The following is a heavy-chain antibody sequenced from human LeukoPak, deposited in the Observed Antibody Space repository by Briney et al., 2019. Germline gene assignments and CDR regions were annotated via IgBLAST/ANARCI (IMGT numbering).Heavy chain of an antibody. D-gene: IGHD6-13*01. CDR1: GYSFTSYW. CDR3: ATSWESEQLVRY. Sequence: GESLRISCKGSGYSFTSYWISWVRQTPGKGLEWMGRIDPSDSYTNYSPSFQGHVTISADKSISTAYLQWSSLKASDTAMYYCATSWESEQLVRYWGQGTLVTVSS. J-gene: IGHJ4*02. V-gene: IGHV5-10-1*01. CDR2: IDPSDSYT.